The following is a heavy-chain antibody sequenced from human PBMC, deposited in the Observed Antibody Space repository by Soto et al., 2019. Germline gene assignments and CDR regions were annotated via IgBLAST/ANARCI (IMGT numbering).Heavy chain of an antibody. CDR1: GGSISSYY. CDR2: IYYSGST. V-gene: IGHV4-59*08. D-gene: IGHD6-19*01. J-gene: IGHJ4*02. CDR3: ARHDFNGWSFDY. Sequence: SETLSLTCTVSGGSISSYYWSWIRQPPGKGLEWIGYIYYSGSTNYNPSLKSRVTISVDTSKNQFSLKLSSVTAADTAVYYCARHDFNGWSFDYWGQGTLVTVSS.